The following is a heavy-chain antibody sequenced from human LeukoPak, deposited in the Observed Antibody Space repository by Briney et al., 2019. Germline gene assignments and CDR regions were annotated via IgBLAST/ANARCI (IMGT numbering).Heavy chain of an antibody. Sequence: GGSLRLSCAASGFTFSHFAMSWVRQAPGKGLHWVSTISGSGNKTYDADSVKGRFTTSRDNSKNTLYLQMTGLRAEDTAVYYDDWGQGTLVTVSS. CDR1: GFTFSHFA. CDR2: ISGSGNKT. V-gene: IGHV3-23*01. J-gene: IGHJ4*02. CDR3: D.